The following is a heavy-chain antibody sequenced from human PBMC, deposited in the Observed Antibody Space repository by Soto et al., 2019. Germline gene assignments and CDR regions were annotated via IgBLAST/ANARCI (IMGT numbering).Heavy chain of an antibody. CDR1: GFTFSSYW. D-gene: IGHD6-6*01. J-gene: IGHJ6*03. CDR2: IKQDGSEK. CDR3: ARYYLDRDGWIDSSSSFSLYYYYMDV. Sequence: GGSLRLSCAASGFTFSSYWMSWVRQAPGKGLEWVANIKQDGSEKYYVDSVKGRFTISRDNAKNSLYLQMNSLRAEDTAVYYCARYYLDRDGWIDSSSSFSLYYYYMDVWGKGTTVTVSS. V-gene: IGHV3-7*01.